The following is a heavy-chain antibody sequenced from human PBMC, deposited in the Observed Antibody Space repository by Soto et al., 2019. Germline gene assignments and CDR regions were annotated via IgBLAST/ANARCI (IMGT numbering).Heavy chain of an antibody. J-gene: IGHJ4*02. Sequence: QVQLVESGGGVVQPGRSLRLSCAASGFTFSSYGMHWVRQAPGKGLEWVAVIWYDGSNKYYADSVKGRFTISRDNSKNTLYRQMTSLRAEDTAVYDCARWCIAAGDYWGQGTLVTVSS. CDR2: IWYDGSNK. CDR1: GFTFSSYG. V-gene: IGHV3-33*01. CDR3: ARWCIAAGDY. D-gene: IGHD6-13*01.